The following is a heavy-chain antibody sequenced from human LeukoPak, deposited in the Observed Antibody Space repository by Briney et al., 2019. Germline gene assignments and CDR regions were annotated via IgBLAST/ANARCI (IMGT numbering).Heavy chain of an antibody. CDR2: ISGSGDST. V-gene: IGHV3-23*01. Sequence: GGSLRLSCAASGFTFSSYAMGWVRQAPGKGLEWVSAISGSGDSTYYADSVKGRFTISRDNSKNTLYLQMNSLRAEDTAVYYCAKDGWQSYDFWSGYYVYWGQGTLVTVSS. CDR1: GFTFSSYA. D-gene: IGHD3-3*01. J-gene: IGHJ4*02. CDR3: AKDGWQSYDFWSGYYVY.